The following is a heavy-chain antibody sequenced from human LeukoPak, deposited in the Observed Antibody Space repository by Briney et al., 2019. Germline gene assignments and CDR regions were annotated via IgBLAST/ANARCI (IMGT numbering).Heavy chain of an antibody. CDR3: ARDGDFWSGYGLDY. D-gene: IGHD3-3*01. CDR1: GGTFSSYA. Sequence: SVKVSCKASGGTFSSYAISWVRQAPGQGLEWMGGIIPIFGTANYAQKFQGRVTMTRDMSTSTVYMELSSLRSEDTAVYYCARDGDFWSGYGLDYWGQGTLVTVSS. CDR2: IIPIFGTA. J-gene: IGHJ4*02. V-gene: IGHV1-69*05.